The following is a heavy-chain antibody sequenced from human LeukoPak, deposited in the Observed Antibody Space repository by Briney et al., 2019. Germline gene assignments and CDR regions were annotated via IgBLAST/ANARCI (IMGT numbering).Heavy chain of an antibody. D-gene: IGHD3-10*01. CDR2: IIPIFGTA. Sequence: SVKVSCKASGGTFSSYAISWVRQAPGQGLEWMGGIIPIFGTANYAQKFQGRVTITTDESTSTAYMELSSLRSEDTAVYYCARVLITMVRGVIYLNAFDIWGQRTMVTVSS. CDR3: ARVLITMVRGVIYLNAFDI. J-gene: IGHJ3*02. CDR1: GGTFSSYA. V-gene: IGHV1-69*05.